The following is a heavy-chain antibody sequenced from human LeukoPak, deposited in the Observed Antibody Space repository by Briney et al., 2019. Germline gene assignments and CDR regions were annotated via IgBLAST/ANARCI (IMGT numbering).Heavy chain of an antibody. CDR3: ARAPIVGAAFDY. Sequence: PSQTLSLTCTVSGGSISSGDYYWSWTRQPPGKGLEWIGYIYYSGSTYYNPSLKSRVTISVDTSKNQFSLKLSSVTAADTAVYYCARAPIVGAAFDYWGQGTLVTVSS. D-gene: IGHD1-26*01. V-gene: IGHV4-30-4*08. CDR1: GGSISSGDYY. J-gene: IGHJ4*02. CDR2: IYYSGST.